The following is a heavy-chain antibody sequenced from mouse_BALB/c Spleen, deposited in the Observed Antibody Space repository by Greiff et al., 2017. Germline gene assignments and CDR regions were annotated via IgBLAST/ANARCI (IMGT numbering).Heavy chain of an antibody. CDR1: GFSLTSYG. V-gene: IGHV2-9*02. CDR2: IWAGGST. Sequence: VKLMESGPGLVAPSQSLSITCTVSGFSLTSYGVHWVRQPPGKGLEWLGVIWAGGSTNYNSAIMSRLSISKDNSKSPVFLKMNSLQTDDTAMYYCARDHPYYGYRYFDVWGAGTTVTVSS. J-gene: IGHJ1*01. CDR3: ARDHPYYGYRYFDV. D-gene: IGHD1-1*01.